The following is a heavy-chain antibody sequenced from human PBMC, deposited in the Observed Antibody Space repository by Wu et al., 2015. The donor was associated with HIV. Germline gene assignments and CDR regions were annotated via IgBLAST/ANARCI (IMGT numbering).Heavy chain of an antibody. D-gene: IGHD3-10*01. CDR2: IIPIFGTA. Sequence: QVQLVQSGAEVKKPGSSVKVSCKASGGTFSSYAISWVRQAPGQGLEWMGGIIPIFGTANYAQKFQGRVTITTDESTSTAYMELSSLRSEDTAVYYCASANGSGSWEGWSFDYWGQGNAGHRLL. CDR3: ASANGSGSWEGWSFDY. CDR1: GGTFSSYA. J-gene: IGHJ4*02. V-gene: IGHV1-69*05.